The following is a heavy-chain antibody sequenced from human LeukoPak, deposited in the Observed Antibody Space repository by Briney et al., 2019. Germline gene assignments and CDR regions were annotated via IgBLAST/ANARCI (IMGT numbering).Heavy chain of an antibody. V-gene: IGHV1-18*01. Sequence: ASVKVSCKASGGTFSSYAISWVRQAPGQGLEWMGWISGYNSKTHYPRKFQGRVTMTTDTSTTTAYMELRTLRSDDTAVYYCARDSSGLNDAFDIWGQGTMVTVSS. CDR2: ISGYNSKT. CDR3: ARDSSGLNDAFDI. D-gene: IGHD3-22*01. J-gene: IGHJ3*02. CDR1: GGTFSSYA.